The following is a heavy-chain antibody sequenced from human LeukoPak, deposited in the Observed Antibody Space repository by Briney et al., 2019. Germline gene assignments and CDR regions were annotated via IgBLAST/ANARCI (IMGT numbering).Heavy chain of an antibody. Sequence: GGSLRLSCAASGFTFSSYAMSWVRQAPGEGLEWVSAIGGSGGSTYYADSVKGRFTISRDNSKNTLYLQMNGLKAEETAVYYCAKTPRRYSSSHKVPTWGQGTLVTVSS. CDR2: IGGSGGST. J-gene: IGHJ5*02. CDR1: GFTFSSYA. D-gene: IGHD6-13*01. V-gene: IGHV3-23*01. CDR3: AKTPRRYSSSHKVPT.